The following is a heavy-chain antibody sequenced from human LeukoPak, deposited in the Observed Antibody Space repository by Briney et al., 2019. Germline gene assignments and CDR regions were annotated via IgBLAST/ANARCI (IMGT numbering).Heavy chain of an antibody. V-gene: IGHV3-53*01. CDR3: ARNILFAFDI. J-gene: IGHJ3*02. D-gene: IGHD2/OR15-2a*01. CDR1: GLTVSSSY. CDR2: IYNDGST. Sequence: GGSLRLSCAASGLTVSSSYMSWVRQAPGKGLEWVSIIYNDGSTYYADPMKGRFTISRDNSKNTLYLQVNSLRAEDTAMYYCARNILFAFDIWGQGTMVTVSS.